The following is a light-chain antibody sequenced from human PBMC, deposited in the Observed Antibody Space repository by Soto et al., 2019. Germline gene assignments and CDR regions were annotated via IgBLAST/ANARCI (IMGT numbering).Light chain of an antibody. CDR3: VLYMGSVIWV. CDR2: STX. CDR1: SGSVSTSYY. Sequence: QAVVTQEPSFSVSPGETVTLTCGLSSGSVSTSYYPSWYQQTPGQAPRTLIYSTXXRSXGVPDRFSGSILGNKAALTITGXXXXXXXXXYCVLYMGSVIWVFGGGTKLTVL. J-gene: IGLJ3*02. V-gene: IGLV8-61*01.